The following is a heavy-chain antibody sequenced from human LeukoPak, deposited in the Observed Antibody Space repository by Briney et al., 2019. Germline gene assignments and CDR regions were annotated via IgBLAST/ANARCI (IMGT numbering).Heavy chain of an antibody. CDR3: ARDQAGEGRDY. CDR2: ISTSSGTI. J-gene: IGHJ4*02. Sequence: ETLSLTCTVSGGSISSSSYYWGWIRQAPGKGLEWVSYISTSSGTIQYADSVKGRFTISRDNAKNSLYLRMNSLRAEDTAVYYCARDQAGEGRDYWGQGTLVTVSS. CDR1: GGSISSSS. V-gene: IGHV3-48*01. D-gene: IGHD3-16*01.